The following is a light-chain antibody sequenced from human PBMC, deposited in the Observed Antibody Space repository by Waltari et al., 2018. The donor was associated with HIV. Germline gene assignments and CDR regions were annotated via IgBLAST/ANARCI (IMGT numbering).Light chain of an antibody. Sequence: DIVMTQSPDSLAVSLGARATIHCKSSQSVLYSSNNKNYLAWYQQKPGQPPNLLIYWASTRESGVPDRFSGSGSGTDFTLTISSLQAEDVAVYYCQQYYTTPFTFGPGTKVDIK. V-gene: IGKV4-1*01. J-gene: IGKJ3*01. CDR2: WAS. CDR1: QSVLYSSNNKNY. CDR3: QQYYTTPFT.